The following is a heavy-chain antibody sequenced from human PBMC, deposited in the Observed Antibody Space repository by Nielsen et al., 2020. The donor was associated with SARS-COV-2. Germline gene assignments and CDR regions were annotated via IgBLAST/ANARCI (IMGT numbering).Heavy chain of an antibody. CDR2: IKQDGSET. D-gene: IGHD6-19*01. V-gene: IGHV3-7*01. CDR1: GFTFSSYW. CDR3: ARYNSGWPSPFDC. Sequence: GGSLRLSCAASGFTFSSYWMSWVRQAPGKGLEWVANIKQDGSETYYVDSVKGRFTISRDNAKNSLYLQMNSLRAEDTAVYYCARYNSGWPSPFDCWGQGTLVTVSS. J-gene: IGHJ4*02.